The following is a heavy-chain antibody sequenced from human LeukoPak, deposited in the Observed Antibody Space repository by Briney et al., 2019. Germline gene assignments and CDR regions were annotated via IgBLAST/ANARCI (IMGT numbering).Heavy chain of an antibody. D-gene: IGHD6-13*01. Sequence: GVLRLSCSASGFTFSNYFMHWVRQAPGKGLEYVSSISSNGGSTDYADSVKGRFAISRDNSKNMLYLQMSSLRTEDTAVYYCVKDLYSSNLGSFGYWGQGILVTVSS. V-gene: IGHV3-64D*06. CDR1: GFTFSNYF. CDR3: VKDLYSSNLGSFGY. CDR2: ISSNGGST. J-gene: IGHJ4*02.